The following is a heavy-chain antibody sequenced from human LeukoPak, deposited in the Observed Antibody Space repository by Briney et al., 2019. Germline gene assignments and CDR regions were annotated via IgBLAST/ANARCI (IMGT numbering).Heavy chain of an antibody. D-gene: IGHD3-22*01. Sequence: PGGSVRLSCAASGFTFDDYGMSWVRQAPGKGLEWVSGINWNGGSTGYADSVKGRFTISRDNAKNSLYLQMNSLRAEDTALYYRVGGNRYYDSSGYSDPFDYWGQGTLVTVSS. CDR3: VGGNRYYDSSGYSDPFDY. J-gene: IGHJ4*02. CDR1: GFTFDDYG. CDR2: INWNGGST. V-gene: IGHV3-20*04.